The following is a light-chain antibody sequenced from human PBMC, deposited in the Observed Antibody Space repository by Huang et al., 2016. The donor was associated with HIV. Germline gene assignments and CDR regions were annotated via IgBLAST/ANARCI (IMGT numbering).Light chain of an antibody. CDR3: QQYNDWRT. CDR2: GAF. V-gene: IGKV3-15*01. Sequence: EIVLTQSPATLSVSPGERATLSCRASQSGSRNLAGYQNKPGQTPRLLIFGAFTRATGIPARFSGSGSVTEFTLTISSLQSEDFAVYYCQQYNDWRTFGQGTKVEIK. J-gene: IGKJ1*01. CDR1: QSGSRN.